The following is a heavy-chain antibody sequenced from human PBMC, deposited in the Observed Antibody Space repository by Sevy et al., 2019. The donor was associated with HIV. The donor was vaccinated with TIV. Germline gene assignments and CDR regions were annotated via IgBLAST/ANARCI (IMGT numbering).Heavy chain of an antibody. J-gene: IGHJ4*02. V-gene: IGHV3-23*01. D-gene: IGHD3-10*01. CDR2: ISGSGGST. CDR3: AKKEKYCGSGSYSGY. CDR1: GFTFSSYA. Sequence: GGSLRLSCAASGFTFSSYAMSWVRQAPGKGLEWVSAISGSGGSTYYADSVKGRFTISRDNAKNTLYLQMNSLRAEDTAVYYCAKKEKYCGSGSYSGYWGQGTLVTVSS.